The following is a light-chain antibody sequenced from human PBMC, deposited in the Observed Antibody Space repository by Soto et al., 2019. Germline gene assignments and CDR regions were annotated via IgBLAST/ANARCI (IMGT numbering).Light chain of an antibody. V-gene: IGKV3-15*01. CDR1: HRVSSY. CDR2: ATS. J-gene: IGKJ4*01. Sequence: EIVMTQSPATLSVSPGERATLSCRASHRVSSYLAWYQQKPGQAPRLLIYATSTRATGIPARFSGSGSGTEFTLTISSLQSEDFASYYCQQSFTTPLTFGGGTKVEIK. CDR3: QQSFTTPLT.